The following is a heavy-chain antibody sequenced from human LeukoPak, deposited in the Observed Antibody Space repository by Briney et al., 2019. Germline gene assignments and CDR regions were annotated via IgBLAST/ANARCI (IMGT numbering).Heavy chain of an antibody. CDR2: ISSRGHTI. Sequence: GGSQRFSCAASQFTLSDYYLSWIRQAPGRGLEWVSYISSRGHTIYYAASVKGRFTISRDDAKNEVYLQMTGLRAEDTALYYCATEVEYSTNGFDTWGQGTMVTVSS. J-gene: IGHJ3*02. D-gene: IGHD6-13*01. CDR1: QFTLSDYY. CDR3: ATEVEYSTNGFDT. V-gene: IGHV3-11*04.